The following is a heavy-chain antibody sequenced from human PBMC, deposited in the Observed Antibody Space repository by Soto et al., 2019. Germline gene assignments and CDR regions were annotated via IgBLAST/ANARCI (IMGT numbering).Heavy chain of an antibody. CDR3: ARVGANYYYYYGMDG. J-gene: IGHJ6*02. D-gene: IGHD3-16*01. V-gene: IGHV4-59*01. CDR1: GGSISSYY. Sequence: SETLSLTCTVSGGSISSYYWSWIRQPPGKGLEWIGYIYYSGSTNYNPSLKSRVTISVDTSKNQFSLKLSSVTAADTAVYYCARVGANYYYYYGMDGWGQGTTVTVAS. CDR2: IYYSGST.